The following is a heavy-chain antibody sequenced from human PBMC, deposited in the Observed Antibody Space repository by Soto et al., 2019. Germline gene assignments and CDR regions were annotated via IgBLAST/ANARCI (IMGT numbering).Heavy chain of an antibody. D-gene: IGHD3-10*01. J-gene: IGHJ5*02. Sequence: PGGSLRLSCAASGFTFSSYGMHWVRQAPGKGLEWVAVIWYDGSNKYYADSVKGRFTISRDNSKNTLYLQMNSLRAEDTAVYYCARVLRSMVRAPPFDPWGQGTLVTVSS. CDR1: GFTFSSYG. CDR3: ARVLRSMVRAPPFDP. CDR2: IWYDGSNK. V-gene: IGHV3-33*01.